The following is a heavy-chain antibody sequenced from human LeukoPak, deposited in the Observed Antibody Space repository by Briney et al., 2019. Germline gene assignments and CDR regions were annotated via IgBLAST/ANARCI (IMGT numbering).Heavy chain of an antibody. V-gene: IGHV3-20*04. D-gene: IGHD3-22*01. CDR2: INWNGRNV. CDR3: ARVRKQYYYDSSHLRDTSD. J-gene: IGHJ3*01. Sequence: GGSLRLSCATSGFTFDDYGMNWVRQAPGKGLEWVSNINWNGRNVDYADSVKGRFTIPRDKAMNSLHLQMNSLRAEDTAVYYCARVRKQYYYDSSHLRDTSDRGQGTMVIVSS. CDR1: GFTFDDYG.